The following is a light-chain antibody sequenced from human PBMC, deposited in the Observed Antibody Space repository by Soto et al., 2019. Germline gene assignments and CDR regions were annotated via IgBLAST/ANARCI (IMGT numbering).Light chain of an antibody. CDR3: QQHNGYSWT. J-gene: IGKJ1*01. CDR2: GAS. V-gene: IGKV1-5*03. CDR1: QTVSTY. Sequence: DIQMTQSPSTLSASVGDRVTITCRASQTVSTYLAWYQQKPGKAPSLLIHGASNLQSGVPSRFSGSGSGTEFTLTISSLQPDDFATYSCQQHNGYSWTFGQGTKVEIK.